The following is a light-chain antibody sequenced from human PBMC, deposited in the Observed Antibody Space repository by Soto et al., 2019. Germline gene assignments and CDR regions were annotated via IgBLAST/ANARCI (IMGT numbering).Light chain of an antibody. CDR1: QFRSNT. V-gene: IGKV3D-15*01. J-gene: IGKJ1*01. CDR3: QQYCFFPRT. CDR2: GAS. Sequence: VLRLSPATLSVSPGERATLSCRASQFRSNTLAWYQQKPGQAPRLLIYGASTRATGIPDRFGGSGSGTDFTLTISRLQAEDVAVYYCQQYCFFPRTFGQGTKVDVK.